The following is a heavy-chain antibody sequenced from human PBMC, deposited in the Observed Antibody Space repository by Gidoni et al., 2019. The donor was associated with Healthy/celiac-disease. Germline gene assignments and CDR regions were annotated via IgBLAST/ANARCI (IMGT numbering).Heavy chain of an antibody. CDR2: IWYDGSNK. Sequence: QVQLVESGGGGVQPGRSLRLACAASGFTFSSYGMHWVRQAPGKGLEWVAVIWYDGSNKYYADSVKGRFTISRDNSKNTLYLQMNSLRAEDTAVYYCARDLGLGGHDSDYYYGMDVWGQGTTVTVSS. CDR1: GFTFSSYG. D-gene: IGHD5-12*01. CDR3: ARDLGLGGHDSDYYYGMDV. V-gene: IGHV3-33*01. J-gene: IGHJ6*02.